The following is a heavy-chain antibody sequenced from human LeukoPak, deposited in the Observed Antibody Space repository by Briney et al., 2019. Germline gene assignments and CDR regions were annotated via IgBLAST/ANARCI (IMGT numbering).Heavy chain of an antibody. J-gene: IGHJ4*02. Sequence: PSETLSLTCAVSGYSITSGYYWAWIRQPPGRGLEWIGNIYHSGSTYYNASLKSRVTISVDTSKNQFSLKLSSVTAADTAVYYCARRYSNYFFDYRGQGTLVTVSS. CDR2: IYHSGST. D-gene: IGHD2/OR15-2a*01. V-gene: IGHV4-38-2*01. CDR3: ARRYSNYFFDY. CDR1: GYSITSGYY.